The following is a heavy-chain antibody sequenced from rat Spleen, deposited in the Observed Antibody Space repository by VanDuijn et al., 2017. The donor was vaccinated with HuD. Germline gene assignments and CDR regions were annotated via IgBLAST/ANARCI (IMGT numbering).Heavy chain of an antibody. CDR3: SRGGVTRFDY. CDR2: ISYEGSST. D-gene: IGHD4-5*01. V-gene: IGHV5-29*01. J-gene: IGHJ2*01. Sequence: EVQLVESGGGLVQPGRSLKLSCAASGFTFSNYGMAWVRQAPTKGLEWVASISYEGSSTSYGDSVKGRFTISRENAKSTLYLQMDSLRSEDTATYYCSRGGVTRFDYWGQGVMVTVSS. CDR1: GFTFSNYG.